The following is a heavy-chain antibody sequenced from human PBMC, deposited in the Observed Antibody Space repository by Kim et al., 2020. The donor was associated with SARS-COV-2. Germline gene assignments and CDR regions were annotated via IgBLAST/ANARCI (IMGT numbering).Heavy chain of an antibody. J-gene: IGHJ4*02. CDR1: GFTFDDYT. V-gene: IGHV3-43*01. CDR2: ISWDGGST. CDR3: AKELSGGDEGDY. D-gene: IGHD1-26*01. Sequence: GGSLRLSCAASGFTFDDYTMHWVRQAPGKGLEWVSLISWDGGSTDYADSVKGRFTISRDNSKNSLYLQMNSLRTEDTALYYCAKELSGGDEGDYWGQGTLVTVSS.